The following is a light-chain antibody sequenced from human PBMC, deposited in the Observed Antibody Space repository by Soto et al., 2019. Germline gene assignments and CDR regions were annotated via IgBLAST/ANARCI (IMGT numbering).Light chain of an antibody. J-gene: IGKJ3*01. CDR3: QQYGSSQFT. CDR2: DTS. CDR1: QSVNSNY. V-gene: IGKV3-20*01. Sequence: EIVLMQSPGTLSLSPGEGATLSCRASQSVNSNYLAWYQQKPGQAPTVLIFDTSRRATGVPDRFSGSGSGTDFTLTISRLEHHDFAVYYCQQYGSSQFTFGPGTKVNIK.